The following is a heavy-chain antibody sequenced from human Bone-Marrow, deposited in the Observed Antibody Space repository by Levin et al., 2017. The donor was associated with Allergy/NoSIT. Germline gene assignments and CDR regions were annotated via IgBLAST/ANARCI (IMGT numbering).Heavy chain of an antibody. CDR3: ARGGYCSGGSCYWNDY. CDR2: ISSSSSYI. V-gene: IGHV3-21*01. D-gene: IGHD2-15*01. Sequence: GASVKVSCAASGFTFNTYTMNWVRQAPGKGLEWVSSISSSSSYIYYADSVKGRFTISRDNAKNSLYLQMNSLRAEDTALYYCARGGYCSGGSCYWNDYWGQGTLVTVSS. CDR1: GFTFNTYT. J-gene: IGHJ4*02.